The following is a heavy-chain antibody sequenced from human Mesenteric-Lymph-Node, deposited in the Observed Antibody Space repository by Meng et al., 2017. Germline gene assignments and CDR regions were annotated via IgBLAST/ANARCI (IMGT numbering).Heavy chain of an antibody. J-gene: IGHJ4*02. CDR3: ARDPDYVWGSYRYSGALGY. CDR1: GFIFSTYE. CDR2: ISSSGSTT. V-gene: IGHV3-48*03. Sequence: GESLKISCTASGFIFSTYEMNWVRQAPGKGLEWLSYISSSGSTTYYADSVKGRFTISRDNAKNSLYLQMNSLRAEDTAVYYCARDPDYVWGSYRYSGALGYWGQGTLVTVSS. D-gene: IGHD3-16*02.